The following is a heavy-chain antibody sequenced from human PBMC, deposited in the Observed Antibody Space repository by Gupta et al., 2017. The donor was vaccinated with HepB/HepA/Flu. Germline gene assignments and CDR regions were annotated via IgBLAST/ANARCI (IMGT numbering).Heavy chain of an antibody. CDR1: GFTSSSYG. V-gene: IGHV3-33*01. CDR3: ARDFIAVDSSSSFFQH. D-gene: IGHD6-6*01. CDR2: IWYDGSNK. J-gene: IGHJ1*01. Sequence: QVQLVESGGGVVQPGRSLRLSCAASGFTSSSYGMHCVRQAPGKGLEWVAVIWYDGSNKYYADSVKGRFTISRDNSKNTLYLQMNSLRAEDTAVYYCARDFIAVDSSSSFFQHWGQGTLVTVSS.